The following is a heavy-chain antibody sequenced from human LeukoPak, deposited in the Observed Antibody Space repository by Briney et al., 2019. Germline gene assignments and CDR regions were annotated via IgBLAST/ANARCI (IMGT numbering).Heavy chain of an antibody. D-gene: IGHD4-17*01. CDR2: ISAYNGNT. V-gene: IGHV1-18*01. Sequence: ASVTVSCKASGYTFTSYGISWVQQAPGQGLEWMGWISAYNGNTNYAQKLQGRVTMTTDTSTSTAYMELRSLRSDDTAVYYCARVADDYGDYRPDYWGQGTLVTVSS. J-gene: IGHJ4*02. CDR1: GYTFTSYG. CDR3: ARVADDYGDYRPDY.